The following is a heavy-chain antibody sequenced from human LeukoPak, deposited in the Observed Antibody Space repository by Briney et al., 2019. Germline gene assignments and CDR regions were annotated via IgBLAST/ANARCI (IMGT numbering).Heavy chain of an antibody. CDR2: IKQDGSEK. V-gene: IGHV3-7*01. J-gene: IGHJ6*02. CDR3: ASREIRNYVWGSHRLGMDV. CDR1: GFTFSSYW. Sequence: GGSLRLSCAASGFTFSSYWMSWVRQAPGKGLEWVANIKQDGSEKYYVDSVKGRFTISRDNAKNSLYLQMNSLRAEDTAVYYCASREIRNYVWGSHRLGMDVWGQGTTVTVSS. D-gene: IGHD3-16*02.